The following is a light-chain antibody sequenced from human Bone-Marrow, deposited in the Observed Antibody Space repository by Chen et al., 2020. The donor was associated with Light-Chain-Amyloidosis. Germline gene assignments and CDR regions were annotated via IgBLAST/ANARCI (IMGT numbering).Light chain of an antibody. V-gene: IGLV2-11*02. CDR1: SGDVGGYDV. CDR2: DVS. CDR3: CSTAGRATLV. Sequence: QCALTQPRSVSGSPGQSVTIFCTGTSGDVGGYDVVSWYQQYPVKAPKLIIYDVSKRPSVVPDRFSGSKSGNTTSLTISGLQAADEADYYCCSTAGRATLVFGGGTTLTVL. J-gene: IGLJ2*01.